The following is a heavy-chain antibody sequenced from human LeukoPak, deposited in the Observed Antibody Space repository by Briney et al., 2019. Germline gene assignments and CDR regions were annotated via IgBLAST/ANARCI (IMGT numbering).Heavy chain of an antibody. CDR2: TYYRSKWYN. CDR3: ARNSGAVAGTGFDY. D-gene: IGHD6-19*01. Sequence: SQTLSLTCAISGDSVSSNSAAWHWIRQSPSSGLEWLGRTYYRSKWYNDYAVSVKSRITINPDTSKNQFSLQLNSVTPEDTAVYYCARNSGAVAGTGFDYWGQGTLVTVSS. V-gene: IGHV6-1*01. J-gene: IGHJ4*02. CDR1: GDSVSSNSAA.